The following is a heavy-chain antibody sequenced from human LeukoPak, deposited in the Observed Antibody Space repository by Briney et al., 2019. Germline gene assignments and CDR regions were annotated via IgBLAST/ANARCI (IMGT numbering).Heavy chain of an antibody. V-gene: IGHV4-59*11. CDR1: GGSISSHY. CDR2: IYYSGST. CDR3: ARGTVGKYDYVWGSYRYLAFDI. D-gene: IGHD3-16*02. J-gene: IGHJ3*02. Sequence: SETLSLTCTVSGGSISSHYWSWIRQPPGKGLEWIGYIYYSGSTNYNPSLKSRVTISVDTSKNQFSLKLSSATAADTAVYYCARGTVGKYDYVWGSYRYLAFDIWGQGTMVTVSS.